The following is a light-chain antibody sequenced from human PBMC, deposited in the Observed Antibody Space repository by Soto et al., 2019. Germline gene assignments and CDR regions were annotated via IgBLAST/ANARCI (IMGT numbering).Light chain of an antibody. CDR1: QSLIHSDGNTY. V-gene: IGKV2-30*02. Sequence: DVVMTQSPLFLPVTLGQPASISCRSSQSLIHSDGNTYLSWFQQRPGQSPRRLIYEVSDRVSGVPDRVTGSGSGTDFTLKISRVEAEDVCVYYCLQGTHWPWTFGQGTEVEIK. J-gene: IGKJ1*01. CDR2: EVS. CDR3: LQGTHWPWT.